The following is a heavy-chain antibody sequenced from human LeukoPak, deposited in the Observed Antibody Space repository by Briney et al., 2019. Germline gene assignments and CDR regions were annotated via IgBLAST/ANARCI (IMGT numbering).Heavy chain of an antibody. CDR3: ARSSHYYDAFDI. V-gene: IGHV1-46*01. D-gene: IGHD3-10*01. CDR1: GFTFTMYY. CDR2: INPSGGRT. Sequence: ASVKVSCKASGFTFTMYYMHWVRQAPGQGLEWMGTINPSGGRTSYAQKFQGRVTMTRDTSTSTVYMELSRLRSDDTAVYYCARSSHYYDAFDIWGQGTMVTFSS. J-gene: IGHJ3*02.